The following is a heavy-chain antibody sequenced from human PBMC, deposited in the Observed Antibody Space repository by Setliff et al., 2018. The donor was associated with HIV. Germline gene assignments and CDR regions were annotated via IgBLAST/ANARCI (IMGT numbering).Heavy chain of an antibody. J-gene: IGHJ3*02. CDR3: ARQKRGVDAFDI. CDR2: IYYSGST. Sequence: TSETLSLTCTVSGGSISSSSYYWGWIRQPPGKGLEWIGNIYYSGSTYYNPSLKSRVTISVDTSKNQFSLKLSSVTAADTAVYYCARQKRGVDAFDIWGQGTRVTVSS. D-gene: IGHD3-10*01. V-gene: IGHV4-39*01. CDR1: GGSISSSSYY.